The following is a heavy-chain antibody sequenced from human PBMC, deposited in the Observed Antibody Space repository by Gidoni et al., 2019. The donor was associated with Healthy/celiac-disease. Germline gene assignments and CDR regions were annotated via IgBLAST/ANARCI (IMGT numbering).Heavy chain of an antibody. J-gene: IGHJ6*02. Sequence: EVQLLESGGGLVQPGGSLRLSCAASGFTFSSYAMSWVRQAPGKGLEWVSAISGSGGSTYYADSVKGRFTISRDNSKNTLYLQMNSLRAEDTAVYYCAKENSYGAYYYYYGMDVWGQGTTVTVSS. V-gene: IGHV3-23*01. CDR1: GFTFSSYA. CDR2: ISGSGGST. CDR3: AKENSYGAYYYYYGMDV. D-gene: IGHD5-18*01.